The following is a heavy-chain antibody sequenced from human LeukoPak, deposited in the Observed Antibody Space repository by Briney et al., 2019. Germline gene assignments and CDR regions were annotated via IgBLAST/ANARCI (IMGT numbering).Heavy chain of an antibody. CDR3: AREAHIVVVVAAGPDRFDY. J-gene: IGHJ4*02. V-gene: IGHV1-2*02. CDR2: INPNSGGT. CDR1: GYTFTGYY. Sequence: AASVKVSCKASGYTFTGYYMHWVRQAPGQGLEWMGWINPNSGGTNYAQKFQGRVTMTRDTSISTAYMELSRLRSDYTAVYYCAREAHIVVVVAAGPDRFDYWGQGTLVTVSS. D-gene: IGHD2-15*01.